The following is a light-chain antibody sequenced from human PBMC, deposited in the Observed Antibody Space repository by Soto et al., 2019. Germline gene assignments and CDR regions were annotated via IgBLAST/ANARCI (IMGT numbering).Light chain of an antibody. Sequence: EIVLTQSPATLSLSPGERATLSCRASQSVTSSLAWYQQKPGQAPRLLIYGASTRATGIPGRFSASGSGTEFTLTISSLEPEDFAVYYCQQRSNWPPSITFGQGTRLEIK. CDR3: QQRSNWPPSIT. V-gene: IGKV3-11*01. J-gene: IGKJ5*01. CDR2: GAS. CDR1: QSVTSS.